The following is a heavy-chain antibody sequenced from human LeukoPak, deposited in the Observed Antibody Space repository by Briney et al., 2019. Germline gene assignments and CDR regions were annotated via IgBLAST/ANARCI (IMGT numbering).Heavy chain of an antibody. J-gene: IGHJ5*02. CDR3: ARRGQRITMVRGVSNWFDP. CDR1: GGSISSYY. D-gene: IGHD3-10*01. Sequence: SETLSLTCTVSGGSISSYYWSWIRQSPGKGLECIGYIHYTGSTNYNPSLKSRVTIPVDTSKNQFSLKLSSVTAADTAVYYCARRGQRITMVRGVSNWFDPWGQGTLVTVSS. V-gene: IGHV4-59*12. CDR2: IHYTGST.